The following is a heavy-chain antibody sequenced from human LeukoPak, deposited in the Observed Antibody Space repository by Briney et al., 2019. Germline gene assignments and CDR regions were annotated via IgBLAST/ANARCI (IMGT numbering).Heavy chain of an antibody. CDR2: VSYDGSNK. CDR1: GFSFIDYA. CDR3: ARDPGYGGNRPTWFDP. Sequence: GGSLRLSCAASGFSFIDYAMHWVRQAPGKGLEWVAVVSYDGSNKYYADSVKGRFTISRDNSKNTLFLQMNSLRVEDTAVHYCARDPGYGGNRPTWFDPWGQGTLVTVSS. V-gene: IGHV3-30-3*01. J-gene: IGHJ5*02. D-gene: IGHD4-23*01.